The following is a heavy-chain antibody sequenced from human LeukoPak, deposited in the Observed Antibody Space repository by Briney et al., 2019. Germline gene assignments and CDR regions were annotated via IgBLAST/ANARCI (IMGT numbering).Heavy chain of an antibody. CDR1: GFTFSSFG. V-gene: IGHV3-30*02. D-gene: IGHD1-26*01. CDR2: IRYDGSNK. J-gene: IGHJ5*02. Sequence: GGSLRLSCAASGFTFSSFGMHWVRQAPGKGLEWVAYIRYDGSNKKYADSLEGRFTISRDNSKNALYLQIDSLRPEDTAVCYCAKKGGAAFYNWFDPWGQGTLVTVSS. CDR3: AKKGGAAFYNWFDP.